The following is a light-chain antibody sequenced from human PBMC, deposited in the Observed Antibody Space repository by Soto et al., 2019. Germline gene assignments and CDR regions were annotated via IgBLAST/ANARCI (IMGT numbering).Light chain of an antibody. V-gene: IGKV3-15*01. J-gene: IGKJ1*01. CDR3: QQYHIWPPWT. CDR2: GAS. Sequence: EIVMTQSPDTLSVSPGEGATLSFSVSQSIRSNLAWYQQRPGQAPRLLMYGASTRADGIPARFTGSGSGTEFTLTISSLQSEDFALYYCQQYHIWPPWTSGQGTKVDIK. CDR1: QSIRSN.